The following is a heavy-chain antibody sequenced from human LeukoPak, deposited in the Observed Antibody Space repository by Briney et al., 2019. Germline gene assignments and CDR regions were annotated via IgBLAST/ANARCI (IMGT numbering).Heavy chain of an antibody. V-gene: IGHV4-39*01. J-gene: IGHJ4*02. CDR1: GGSISSSNYY. D-gene: IGHD3-16*02. CDR3: ARALGWASSRYPFDG. Sequence: SETLSLTWTVSGGSISSSNYYWGWIRQPPGKGLEWIGSMYYSGNTDYNPSLKSRVTISVDTSKNQFSLKVNSVTAADTAVYYCARALGWASSRYPFDGWGQGTLVTVSS. CDR2: MYYSGNT.